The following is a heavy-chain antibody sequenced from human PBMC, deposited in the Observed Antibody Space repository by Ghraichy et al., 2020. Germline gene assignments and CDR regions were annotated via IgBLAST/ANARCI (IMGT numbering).Heavy chain of an antibody. CDR2: ISDSGST. CDR1: GFTFSIYG. J-gene: IGHJ4*02. CDR3: AKEIEAYGRPLFDC. Sequence: LSLTCAASGFTFSIYGMSWVRQAPGKGLEWVSGISDSGSTYYLDSVRGRFTISRDNSKNTLTLQMDSLRAEDTAIYYCAKEIEAYGRPLFDCWGQGSLVTVSS. V-gene: IGHV3-23*01. D-gene: IGHD1-14*01.